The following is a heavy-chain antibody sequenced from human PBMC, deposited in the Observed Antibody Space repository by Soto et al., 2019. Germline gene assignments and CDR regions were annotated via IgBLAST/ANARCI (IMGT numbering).Heavy chain of an antibody. V-gene: IGHV3-48*01. CDR2: ISSGSSTI. D-gene: IGHD4-17*01. CDR3: ARRSGNGDYGIDY. J-gene: IGHJ4*02. CDR1: GFTFSIYS. Sequence: GGSLRLSCAASGFTFSIYSMNWVRQAPGKGLEWLSYISSGSSTIYYADSVKGRFTISRDNAKNSLYLQMNSLRAEDTAVYYCARRSGNGDYGIDYWGQGTLVTVS.